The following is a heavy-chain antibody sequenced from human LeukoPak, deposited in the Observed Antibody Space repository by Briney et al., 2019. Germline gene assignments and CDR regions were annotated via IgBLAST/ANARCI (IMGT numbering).Heavy chain of an antibody. CDR1: GFTSRNFW. Sequence: PGGSLRLSCAASGFTSRNFWMSWVRQAPGRGLEWVANIHPEGNEKYHVESVKGRFTISRDNAKSSLFLQMNGLRAEDTAVYYCARGDAFSGDHWGQGTLVTVSS. CDR3: ARGDAFSGDH. V-gene: IGHV3-7*04. CDR2: IHPEGNEK. J-gene: IGHJ4*02.